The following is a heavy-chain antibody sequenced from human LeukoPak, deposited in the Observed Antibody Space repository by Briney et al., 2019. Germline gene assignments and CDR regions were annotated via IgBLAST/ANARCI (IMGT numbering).Heavy chain of an antibody. CDR1: GGSISRSSYY. Sequence: PSETLSLTCTVSGGSISRSSYYWGWIRQPPGKGLEWIGSMYYSGSTYYNPSLKSRVTISVDTSKNQFSLKLSSVTAADTAVYYCARLSTYYDVLTGYPSYFDYWGQGTLGIVSA. J-gene: IGHJ4*02. D-gene: IGHD3-9*01. CDR2: MYYSGST. CDR3: ARLSTYYDVLTGYPSYFDY. V-gene: IGHV4-39*01.